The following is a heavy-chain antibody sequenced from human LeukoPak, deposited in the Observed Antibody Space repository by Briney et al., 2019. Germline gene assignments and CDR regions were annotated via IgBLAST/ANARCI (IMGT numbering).Heavy chain of an antibody. J-gene: IGHJ4*02. CDR2: INPNSGGT. CDR3: ARVDSSGWYYFDY. D-gene: IGHD6-19*01. CDR1: GYTVTGYY. Sequence: ASVKVSCKASGYTVTGYYMHWVRHAPGQALEWMGWINPNSGGTNYAQQFQGRVTMTRDTSISTAYMELSRLRSDDTAVYYCARVDSSGWYYFDYWGQGTLVTVSS. V-gene: IGHV1-2*02.